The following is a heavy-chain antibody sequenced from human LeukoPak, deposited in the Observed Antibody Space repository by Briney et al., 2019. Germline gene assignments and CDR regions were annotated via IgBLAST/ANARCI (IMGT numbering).Heavy chain of an antibody. CDR2: ISSSSSPK. V-gene: IGHV3-48*04. CDR1: GFTFSSYS. D-gene: IGHD7-27*01. CDR3: ARGKGTGTP. J-gene: IGHJ5*02. Sequence: PGGSLRLSCAAAGFTFSSYSMNWVRQAPGKGLEWVSYISSSSSPKFYADSAKGRFTISRDNAKNSLYLQMNSLRAEDTAVYYCARGKGTGTPWGQGTLVTVSS.